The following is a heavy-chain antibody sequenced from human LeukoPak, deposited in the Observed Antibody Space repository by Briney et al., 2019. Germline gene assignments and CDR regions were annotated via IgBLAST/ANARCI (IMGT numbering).Heavy chain of an antibody. J-gene: IGHJ6*03. CDR3: ARGGPPGYYYDYYMDV. V-gene: IGHV4-39*07. Sequence: PSETLSLTCTVSGGSISSSSYYWGWIRQPPGKGLEWIGSIYYSGSTYYNPSLKSRVTISVDTSKNRFSLKMSSVTAADTAVYFCARGGPPGYYYDYYMDVWGKGTTVTISS. CDR1: GGSISSSSYY. CDR2: IYYSGST.